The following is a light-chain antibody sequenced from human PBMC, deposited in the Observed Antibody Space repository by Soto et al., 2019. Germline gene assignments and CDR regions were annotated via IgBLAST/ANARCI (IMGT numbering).Light chain of an antibody. CDR2: LDSDGSH. CDR1: SGHSSYA. Sequence: QPVLTQSPSASASLGASVKLTCTLSSGHSSYAIAWHQQQPEKGPRYLMKLDSDGSHTKGDAIPGRFSGSSSGAERYLPISSLQSEDEADYCCQTWGTGIHVVFGGGTKVTVL. V-gene: IGLV4-69*01. J-gene: IGLJ2*01. CDR3: QTWGTGIHVV.